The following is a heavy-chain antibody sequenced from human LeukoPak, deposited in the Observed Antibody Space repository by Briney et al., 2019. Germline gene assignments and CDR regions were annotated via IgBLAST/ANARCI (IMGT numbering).Heavy chain of an antibody. D-gene: IGHD3-22*01. V-gene: IGHV3-74*01. CDR2: INIDGSST. Sequence: GGSLRLSCAASGFTFSSYWMHWVRQAPGKGLVWVSRINIDGSSTSYADSVKGRFTISRDNAKNTLYLQMNSLRAEDTAVYYCAREGAYSSGYYYVRRNWFDPWGQGTLVTVSS. CDR1: GFTFSSYW. J-gene: IGHJ5*02. CDR3: AREGAYSSGYYYVRRNWFDP.